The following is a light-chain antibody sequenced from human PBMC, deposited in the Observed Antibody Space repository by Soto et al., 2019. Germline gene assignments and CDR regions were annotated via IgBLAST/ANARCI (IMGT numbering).Light chain of an antibody. CDR1: QSVNIN. CDR2: GAS. Sequence: EIVLTQSPGTLSLSPGERATLSCRASQSVNINLAWYQQKPGQSPRLLIFGASTRASSIPARFTGSRSGTEFSLTISSLQSEDFAVYYCQQYSTWPRTFGQGTKVDIK. V-gene: IGKV3-15*01. J-gene: IGKJ1*01. CDR3: QQYSTWPRT.